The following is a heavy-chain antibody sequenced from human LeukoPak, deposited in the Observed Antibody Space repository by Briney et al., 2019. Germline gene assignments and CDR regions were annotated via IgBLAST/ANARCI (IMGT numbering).Heavy chain of an antibody. CDR1: PDTFTRYG. J-gene: IGHJ4*02. CDR3: ATTTATSGSSLY. Sequence: ASVKVSCKASPDTFTRYGITWVRQAPGQGLEWMGRIRAYNGDTNYAQKFQGRVTMTAERSTNTAYMELRGLTFDDTAVFYCATTTATSGSSLYWGQGTLVNVAS. CDR2: IRAYNGDT. V-gene: IGHV1-18*01. D-gene: IGHD6-19*01.